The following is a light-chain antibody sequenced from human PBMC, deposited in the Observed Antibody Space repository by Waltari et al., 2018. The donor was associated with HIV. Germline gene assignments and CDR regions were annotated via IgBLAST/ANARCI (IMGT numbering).Light chain of an antibody. CDR1: NSDLGGSNS. CDR3: SSYTTTTTIL. J-gene: IGLJ3*02. V-gene: IGLV2-14*01. Sequence: QSALTQPASVTGSPGQSITISCTGTNSDLGGSNSVSWYQQPPGKAPKLLIYEVTHRPSGISYRFSGSKSGNTASMTISGLQAEDEADYYCSSYTTTTTILFGGGTKVTVL. CDR2: EVT.